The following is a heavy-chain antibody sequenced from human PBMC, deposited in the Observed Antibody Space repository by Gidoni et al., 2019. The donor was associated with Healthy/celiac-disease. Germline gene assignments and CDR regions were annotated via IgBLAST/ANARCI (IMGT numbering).Heavy chain of an antibody. J-gene: IGHJ4*02. V-gene: IGHV1-69*02. Sequence: QVQLVQSGAEVKKPGSSVKVSCKASGGTFSSYTISWVRQAPGQGLEWMASIIPILGIANYAQKFQGRVTITADKSTSTAYMELSSLRSEDTAVYYCIYGDYYRFDYWGQGTLVTVSS. CDR1: GGTFSSYT. CDR3: IYGDYYRFDY. D-gene: IGHD4-17*01. CDR2: IIPILGIA.